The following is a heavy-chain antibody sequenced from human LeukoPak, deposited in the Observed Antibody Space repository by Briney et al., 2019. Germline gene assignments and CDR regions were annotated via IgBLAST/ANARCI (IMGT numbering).Heavy chain of an antibody. Sequence: GRSLRLSCAASGFTFSSYAMHWVRQAPGKGLEWVAVISYDGSNKYYADSVKSRFTISRDNSKNTLYLQMNSLRAEDTAVYYCARDGTAMVPLNFDYWGQGTLVTVSS. CDR1: GFTFSSYA. CDR2: ISYDGSNK. V-gene: IGHV3-30-3*01. J-gene: IGHJ4*02. CDR3: ARDGTAMVPLNFDY. D-gene: IGHD5-18*01.